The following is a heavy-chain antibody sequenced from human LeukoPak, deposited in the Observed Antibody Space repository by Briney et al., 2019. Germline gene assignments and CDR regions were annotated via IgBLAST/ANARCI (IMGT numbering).Heavy chain of an antibody. D-gene: IGHD5-18*01. CDR2: MSGSGVNT. Sequence: SGGTLRLSCAASGFTFRSYGMSWVRQAPGKGLEWVSGMSGSGVNTDYADSVKGRFTISRDNSKNTLYLQMNSLRAEDTAVYYCARTQLWRYFDYWGQGTLVTVSS. J-gene: IGHJ4*02. CDR1: GFTFRSYG. V-gene: IGHV3-23*01. CDR3: ARTQLWRYFDY.